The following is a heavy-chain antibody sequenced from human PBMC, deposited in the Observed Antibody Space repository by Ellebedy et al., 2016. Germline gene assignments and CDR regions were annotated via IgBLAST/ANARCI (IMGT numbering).Heavy chain of an antibody. CDR2: IYYSGST. V-gene: IGHV4-59*01. CDR3: ARGDVLGSSLDY. CDR1: GGSISSYY. Sequence: SETLSLTCTVSGGSISSYYWSWIRQPPGKGLEWIGYIYYSGSTNYNPFLKSRVTISVDTSKNQFSLKLSSVTAADTAVYYCARGDVLGSSLDYWGQGTLVTVSS. D-gene: IGHD3-16*01. J-gene: IGHJ4*02.